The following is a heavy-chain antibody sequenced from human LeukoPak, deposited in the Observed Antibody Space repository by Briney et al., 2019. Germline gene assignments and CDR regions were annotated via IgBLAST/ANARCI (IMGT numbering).Heavy chain of an antibody. V-gene: IGHV6-1*01. Sequence: SQTLSLTCAISGDSVSSNSAAWNWIRQSPSRGLEWLGRTYYRSKWYNDYAVSVKSRITINPDTSKNQFSLQLNSVTPEDTAVYYCSRAVGRAVAGPYYYYYGMDVWGQGTTVTVSS. J-gene: IGHJ6*02. D-gene: IGHD6-19*01. CDR1: GDSVSSNSAA. CDR2: TYYRSKWYN. CDR3: SRAVGRAVAGPYYYYYGMDV.